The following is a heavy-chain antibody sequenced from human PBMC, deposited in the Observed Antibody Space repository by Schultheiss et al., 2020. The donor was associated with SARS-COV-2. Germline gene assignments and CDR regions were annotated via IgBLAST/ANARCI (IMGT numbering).Heavy chain of an antibody. CDR1: GGSISSYY. V-gene: IGHV4-34*01. CDR2: INHSGST. Sequence: SETLSLTCTVSGGSISSYYWSWIRQPPGKGLEWIGEINHSGSTNYNPSLKSRVTISVDTSKNQFSLKLSSVTAADTAVYYCARRVALIAAAGSYWFDPWGQGTLVTVSS. CDR3: ARRVALIAAAGSYWFDP. J-gene: IGHJ5*02. D-gene: IGHD6-13*01.